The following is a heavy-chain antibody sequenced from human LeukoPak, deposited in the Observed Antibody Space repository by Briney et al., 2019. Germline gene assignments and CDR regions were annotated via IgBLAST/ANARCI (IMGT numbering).Heavy chain of an antibody. CDR2: ISYDGSNK. J-gene: IGHJ4*02. V-gene: IGHV3-30-3*02. Sequence: GGSLRLSCAASGFTFSSYAMHWVRQAPGKGLEWVAVISYDGSNKYYADSVKGRFTISRDNSKNTLYLQMNSLRAEDTAVYYCANDYGGTATLDYWGQGTLVTVSS. CDR1: GFTFSSYA. D-gene: IGHD4-23*01. CDR3: ANDYGGTATLDY.